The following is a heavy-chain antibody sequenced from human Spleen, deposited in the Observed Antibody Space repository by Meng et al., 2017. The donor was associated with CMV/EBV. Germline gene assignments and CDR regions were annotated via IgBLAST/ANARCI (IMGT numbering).Heavy chain of an antibody. CDR3: ARDSPAGLPPYYYGADV. J-gene: IGHJ6*02. D-gene: IGHD5-18*01. CDR1: GGSINSYY. Sequence: GSLRLSCTVSGGSINSYYWSWIRQPPGKGLEWIGYIYYGGSTNYNPSLRSRVTISGDTSKNQLSLNLSSVAAADPAVYYCARDSPAGLPPYYYGADVWGQGTTVTVSS. CDR2: IYYGGST. V-gene: IGHV4-59*01.